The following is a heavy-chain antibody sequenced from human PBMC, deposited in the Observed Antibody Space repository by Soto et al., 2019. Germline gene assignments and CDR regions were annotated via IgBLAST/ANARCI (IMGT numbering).Heavy chain of an antibody. Sequence: QVQLVESGGGVVQPGRSLRLSCAASGFTFSSYGMHWVRQAPGKGLEWVAVIWYDGSNKYYADSVKGRFTISRDNSKNTLYLQMNSLRAEDTAVYYCARSNWKGNRGDAFDIWGQGTMVTVSS. D-gene: IGHD1-1*01. J-gene: IGHJ3*02. CDR2: IWYDGSNK. V-gene: IGHV3-33*01. CDR1: GFTFSSYG. CDR3: ARSNWKGNRGDAFDI.